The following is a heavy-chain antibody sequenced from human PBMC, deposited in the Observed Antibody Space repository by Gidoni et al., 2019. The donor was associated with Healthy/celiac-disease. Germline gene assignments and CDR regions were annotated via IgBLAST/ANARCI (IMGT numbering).Heavy chain of an antibody. CDR1: GGSISSGGYY. CDR2: IYYSGST. D-gene: IGHD6-13*01. V-gene: IGHV4-31*03. J-gene: IGHJ5*02. Sequence: QVQLQESGPGLVKPSQTLSLTCTVSGGSISSGGYYWSWLRQHPGKGLEWIGYIYYSGSTYYNPALKSRVTISVDTSKNQFSRKLSSVTAADTAVYYCARYIAAAGIGGWWFDPWGQGTLVTVSS. CDR3: ARYIAAAGIGGWWFDP.